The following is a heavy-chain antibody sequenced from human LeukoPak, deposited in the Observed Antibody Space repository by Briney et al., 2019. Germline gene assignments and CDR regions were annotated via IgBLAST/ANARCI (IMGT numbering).Heavy chain of an antibody. Sequence: GGSLRLSCAASGFTFSSYAMHWVRQAPGKGLEWVAVISYDGSNKYYADSVKGRFAISRDNSKDTLYLQMNSLRAEDTAVYYCARDAVSMIGDDWFDPWGQGTLVTVSS. CDR1: GFTFSSYA. CDR3: ARDAVSMIGDDWFDP. CDR2: ISYDGSNK. J-gene: IGHJ5*02. V-gene: IGHV3-30*09. D-gene: IGHD3-10*02.